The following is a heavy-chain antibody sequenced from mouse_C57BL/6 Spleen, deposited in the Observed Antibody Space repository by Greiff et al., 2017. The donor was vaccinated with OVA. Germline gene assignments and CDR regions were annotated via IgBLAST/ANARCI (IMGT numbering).Heavy chain of an antibody. J-gene: IGHJ2*01. D-gene: IGHD2-1*01. CDR1: GYTFTDYE. Sequence: QVQLQQSGAELVRPGASVTLSCKASGYTFTDYEMHWVKQTPVHGLEWIGAIDPETGGTAYNQKFKGKAILTADKSSSTAYMELRSLTSEDSAVYDCTTYGNYDDDLDYWGQGTTLTVSS. V-gene: IGHV1-15*01. CDR3: TTYGNYDDDLDY. CDR2: IDPETGGT.